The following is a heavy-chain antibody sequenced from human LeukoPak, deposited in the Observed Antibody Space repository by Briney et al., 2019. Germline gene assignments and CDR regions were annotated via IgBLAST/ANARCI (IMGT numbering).Heavy chain of an antibody. CDR1: GFTFSSYA. D-gene: IGHD6-19*01. V-gene: IGHV3-30*04. J-gene: IGHJ4*02. CDR2: ISYDGSNK. Sequence: GRSLRLSCAASGFTFSSYAMHWVRQAPGKGLEWVALISYDGSNKYYADSVKGRFTISRDNSQNTLYLQMNSLRAEDTAVYYCARVSVAAPDWGYWGQGTLVTVSS. CDR3: ARVSVAAPDWGY.